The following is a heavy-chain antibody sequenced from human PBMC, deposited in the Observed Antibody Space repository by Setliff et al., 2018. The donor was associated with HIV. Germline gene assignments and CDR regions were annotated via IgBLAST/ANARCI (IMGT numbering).Heavy chain of an antibody. V-gene: IGHV4-39*01. Sequence: PSETLSLTCTVSGGSISSSSYYWGWIRQPPGKGLEWIGSIYYSGSTYYNPSLKSRATISVNTSKNQFSLKLSSVTAADTAVYYCARHLYGGYTGGFDYWGQGTLVTVSS. J-gene: IGHJ4*02. D-gene: IGHD5-12*01. CDR1: GGSISSSSYY. CDR2: IYYSGST. CDR3: ARHLYGGYTGGFDY.